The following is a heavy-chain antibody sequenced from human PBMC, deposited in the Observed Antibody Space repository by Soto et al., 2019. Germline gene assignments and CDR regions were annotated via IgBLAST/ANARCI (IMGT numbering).Heavy chain of an antibody. D-gene: IGHD3-22*01. J-gene: IGHJ5*02. CDR2: IYYSGST. V-gene: IGHV4-31*03. CDR1: GGSISSGGYY. Sequence: SETLSLTCTVSGGSISSGGYYWSWIRQHPGKGLGWIGYIYYSGSTYYNPSLKSRVTISVDTSKNQFSLKLSSVTAADTAVYYCARVDYDSSGYYLAWFDPWGQGTLVTVSS. CDR3: ARVDYDSSGYYLAWFDP.